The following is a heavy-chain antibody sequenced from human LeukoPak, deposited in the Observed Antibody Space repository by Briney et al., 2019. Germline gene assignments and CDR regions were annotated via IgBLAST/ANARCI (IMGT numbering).Heavy chain of an antibody. V-gene: IGHV1-69*04. CDR2: IIPILGIA. D-gene: IGHD5-18*01. Sequence: ASVKVSRKASGGTFSSYAISWVRQAPGQGLEWMGRIIPILGIANYAQKFQGRVTITADKSTSTAYMELSSLRSEDTAVYYCASVDTAMVLDYWGQGTLVTVSS. CDR1: GGTFSSYA. J-gene: IGHJ4*02. CDR3: ASVDTAMVLDY.